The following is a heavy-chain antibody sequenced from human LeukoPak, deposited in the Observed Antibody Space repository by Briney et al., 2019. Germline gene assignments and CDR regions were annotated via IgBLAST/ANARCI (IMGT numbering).Heavy chain of an antibody. CDR1: GSSIGSFSY. V-gene: IGHV4-38-2*02. J-gene: IGHJ4*02. CDR2: IDPSGST. D-gene: IGHD3-22*01. Sequence: PSETLSLTCAVSGSSIGSFSYWAWIRQSPGKGLEWIATIDPSGSTFYNPSLRSRVTLSVGTSKIHFSFNLSSVTAADTAVYCCARDVWDYYGSSTYNQRHYYFDFWGRGTLVTVSS. CDR3: ARDVWDYYGSSTYNQRHYYFDF.